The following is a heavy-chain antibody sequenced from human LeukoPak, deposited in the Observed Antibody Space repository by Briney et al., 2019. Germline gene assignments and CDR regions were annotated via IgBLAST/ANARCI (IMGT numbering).Heavy chain of an antibody. V-gene: IGHV3-23*01. CDR2: ISGSGGST. Sequence: PGGSLRLSCAASGFTFSSYAMSWARQAPGKGLEWVSAISGSGGSTYYADSVKGRFTISRDNSKNTLYLQMNSLRAEDTAVYYCAKEAYYYDSSGYFYYFDYWGQGTLVTVSS. CDR1: GFTFSSYA. J-gene: IGHJ4*02. D-gene: IGHD3-22*01. CDR3: AKEAYYYDSSGYFYYFDY.